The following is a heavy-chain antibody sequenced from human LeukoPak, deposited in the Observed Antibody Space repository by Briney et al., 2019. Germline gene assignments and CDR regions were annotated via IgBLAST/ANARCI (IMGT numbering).Heavy chain of an antibody. Sequence: GGSLRLSCAGSGFTFSSYGLSWVRQAPGKGLEWVSAISGSGGRTYYADSVRGRFSISRDNSKNTLYLQMDTLRAEDTAVYYCAKRVPAAPTYYYMDVWGKGATVTVS. V-gene: IGHV3-23*01. J-gene: IGHJ6*03. CDR1: GFTFSSYG. CDR3: AKRVPAAPTYYYMDV. D-gene: IGHD2-2*01. CDR2: ISGSGGRT.